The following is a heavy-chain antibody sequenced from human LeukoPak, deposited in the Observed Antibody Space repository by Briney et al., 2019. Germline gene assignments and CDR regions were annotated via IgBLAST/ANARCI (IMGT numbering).Heavy chain of an antibody. CDR1: GGSISNYY. CDR3: ARLGYYYDSSGYYPFDY. J-gene: IGHJ4*02. Sequence: SETLSLTCTVSGGSISNYYWSWIRQPPGKGLEWIGYIYYSGSTNYNPSLKSRVTISVDTSKNQFSLKLSSVTAADTAVYYCARLGYYYDSSGYYPFDYWGQGTLVTVSS. CDR2: IYYSGST. V-gene: IGHV4-59*01. D-gene: IGHD3-22*01.